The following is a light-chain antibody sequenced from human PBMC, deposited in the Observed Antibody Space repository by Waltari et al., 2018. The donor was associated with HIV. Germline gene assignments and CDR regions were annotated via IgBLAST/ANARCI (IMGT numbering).Light chain of an antibody. CDR3: AAWDANLNGRL. V-gene: IGLV1-44*01. Sequence: QSVLTQSPSASGTPGQRVTISCSGSISNIGGNTVSWYQHLPGTAPKLLIYSNNQRPSGVPARLSGSKSGTSASLAISGLQSEDEADYYCAAWDANLNGRLFGGGTKLTVL. J-gene: IGLJ2*01. CDR1: ISNIGGNT. CDR2: SNN.